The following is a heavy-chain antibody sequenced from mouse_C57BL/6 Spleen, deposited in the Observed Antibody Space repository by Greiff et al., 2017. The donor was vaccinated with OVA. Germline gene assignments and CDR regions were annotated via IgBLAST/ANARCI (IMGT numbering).Heavy chain of an antibody. J-gene: IGHJ2*01. CDR3: TSTVVATSDY. CDR1: GYTFTDYE. Sequence: QVQLQQSGAELVRPGASVTLSCKASGYTFTDYEMHWVKQTPVHGLEWIGAIDPETGGTAYNQKFKGKAILTADKSSSTAYMELRSLTSEDSAVYYCTSTVVATSDYWGQGTTLTVSS. CDR2: IDPETGGT. D-gene: IGHD1-1*01. V-gene: IGHV1-15*01.